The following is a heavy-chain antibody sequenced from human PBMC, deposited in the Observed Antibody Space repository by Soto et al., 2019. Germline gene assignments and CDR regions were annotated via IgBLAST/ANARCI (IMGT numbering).Heavy chain of an antibody. J-gene: IGHJ4*02. CDR2: IYYSGST. Sequence: LSLTCTVSGGSISSYYWSWIRQPPGKGLEWIGYIYYSGSTNYNPSLKSRVTISVDTSKNQFSLKLSSVTAADTAVYYCARAALGYYIDYWGQGTLVTVSS. CDR1: GGSISSYY. D-gene: IGHD3-16*01. CDR3: ARAALGYYIDY. V-gene: IGHV4-59*01.